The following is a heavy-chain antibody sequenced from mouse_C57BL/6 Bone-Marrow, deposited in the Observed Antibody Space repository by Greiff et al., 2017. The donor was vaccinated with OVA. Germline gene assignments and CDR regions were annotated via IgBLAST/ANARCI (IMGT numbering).Heavy chain of an antibody. CDR3: ARHNYYGSSWYFDV. CDR1: EYEFPSHD. Sequence: EVKLVESGGGLVQPGESLKLSCESNEYEFPSHDMSWVRKTPEKRLELVAAINSDGGSTYYPDTMERRFIISRDNTKKTLYLQMSSLGSEDTAWYYGARHNYYGSSWYFDVWGTGTTVTVSS. D-gene: IGHD1-1*01. V-gene: IGHV5-2*01. CDR2: INSDGGST. J-gene: IGHJ1*03.